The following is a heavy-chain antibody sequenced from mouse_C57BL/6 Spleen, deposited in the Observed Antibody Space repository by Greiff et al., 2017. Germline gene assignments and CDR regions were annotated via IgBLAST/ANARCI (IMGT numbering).Heavy chain of an antibody. D-gene: IGHD1-2*01. V-gene: IGHV1-52*01. J-gene: IGHJ2*01. CDR3: ARGITTARLFDY. CDR2: IDPSDSET. CDR1: GYTFTSYW. Sequence: QVQLQQPGAELVRPGSSVKLSCKASGYTFTSYWMHWVKQRPIQGLEWIGNIDPSDSETHYNQKFKDKATLTVDKSSSTAYMQLSSLTSEDSAVYYCARGITTARLFDYWGKGTTLTVSS.